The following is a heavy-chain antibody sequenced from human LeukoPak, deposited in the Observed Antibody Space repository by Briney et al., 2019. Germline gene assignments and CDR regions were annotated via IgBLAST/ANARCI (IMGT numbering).Heavy chain of an antibody. V-gene: IGHV4-34*01. CDR2: INHSRST. Sequence: SETLSLTCAVYGGSFSGYYWSWIRQPPGKGLEWIGEINHSRSTNYNPSLKSRVTISVDTSKNQFSLKLSSVTAADTAVYYCARGTILRYFDWLPPDYWGQGTLVTVSS. J-gene: IGHJ4*02. CDR1: GGSFSGYY. CDR3: ARGTILRYFDWLPPDY. D-gene: IGHD3-9*01.